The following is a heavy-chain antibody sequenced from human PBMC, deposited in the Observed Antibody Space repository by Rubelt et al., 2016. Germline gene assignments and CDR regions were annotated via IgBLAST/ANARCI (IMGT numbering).Heavy chain of an antibody. Sequence: QVQLVQSGAEVKKPGASVKVSCKASGYTFTSYGISWVRQAPGQGLEWMGWISAYDGNTNYSQKLQCRVTMTTDTSTGTAYMELRSLRSDDTAVYFCAIDQLALYAFDIWGQGTMVTVSS. V-gene: IGHV1-18*01. CDR1: GYTFTSYG. D-gene: IGHD1-1*01. J-gene: IGHJ3*02. CDR2: ISAYDGNT. CDR3: AIDQLALYAFDI.